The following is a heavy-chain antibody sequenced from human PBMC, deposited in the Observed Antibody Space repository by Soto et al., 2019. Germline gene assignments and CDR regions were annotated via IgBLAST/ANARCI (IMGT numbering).Heavy chain of an antibody. CDR1: GGSISSYY. D-gene: IGHD3-16*01. J-gene: IGHJ5*02. Sequence: SETLSLTCIVSGGSISSYYWSWIRQSPGKGLDWFGYFYYTVNTISTPSFRFRVTFSLDTSKTHFSLNLNFVTAADTVVFYCAVHLGYCDTNTCSPYKWFHPGGQGTLVTVSS. CDR2: FYYTVNT. CDR3: AVHLGYCDTNTCSPYKWFHP. V-gene: IGHV4-59*08.